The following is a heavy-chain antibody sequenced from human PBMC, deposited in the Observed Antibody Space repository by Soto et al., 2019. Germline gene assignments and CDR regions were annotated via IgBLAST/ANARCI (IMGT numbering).Heavy chain of an antibody. CDR2: INPHSGGT. V-gene: IGHV1-2*02. D-gene: IGHD6-19*01. CDR3: ARDGAFRPQTVARTLHWFFDL. Sequence: QVQLVQSGAEVKKPEASVKVSCRASGYTFTGYYLHWVRQAPGQGLEWMGWINPHSGGTNFAQNFEDRVIMTGDTSINTAYMELSGLRSDDTAVYFCARDGAFRPQTVARTLHWFFDLWGRGTLVTVSP. CDR1: GYTFTGYY. J-gene: IGHJ2*01.